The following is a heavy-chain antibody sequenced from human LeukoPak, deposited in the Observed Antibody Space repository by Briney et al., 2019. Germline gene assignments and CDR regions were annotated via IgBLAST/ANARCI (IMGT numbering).Heavy chain of an antibody. CDR2: ISGGGGST. Sequence: GGSLSLFCGACGFTFSSYAMRGVGQAAGKEVAWVSAISGGGGSTSYGDSVKGRFTLSRDNSKNTLYLQTNSLRAEDTAVYYCAIAYSSLGYFDYWGQGTLVTVSS. V-gene: IGHV3-23*01. CDR3: AIAYSSLGYFDY. J-gene: IGHJ4*02. CDR1: GFTFSSYA. D-gene: IGHD6-13*01.